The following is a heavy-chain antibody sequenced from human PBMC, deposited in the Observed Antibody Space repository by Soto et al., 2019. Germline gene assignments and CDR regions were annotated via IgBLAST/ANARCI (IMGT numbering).Heavy chain of an antibody. CDR3: ARSRPGQPTSINWFDP. D-gene: IGHD6-13*01. J-gene: IGHJ5*02. CDR2: IIPIFGTA. Sequence: SVKVSCKASGGTFSSYAISWVRQAPGQGLEWMGGIIPIFGTANYAQKFQGRVTITADESTSTAYMELSSLRSEDTAVYYCARSRPGQPTSINWFDPWGQAPLVTVSS. V-gene: IGHV1-69*13. CDR1: GGTFSSYA.